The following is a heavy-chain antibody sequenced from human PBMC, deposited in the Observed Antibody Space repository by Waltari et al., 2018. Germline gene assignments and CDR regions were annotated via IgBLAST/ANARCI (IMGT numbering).Heavy chain of an antibody. CDR3: ASAWFRELLSPFDY. J-gene: IGHJ4*02. Sequence: EVQLVESGGGLVQPGGSLRLSCAASGFTFSSSSLNWVRQAPGKGLEWVSYISSSSSTIYYADSVKGRFTISRDNAKNSLYLQMNSLRAEDTAVYYCASAWFRELLSPFDYWGQGTLVTVSS. CDR1: GFTFSSSS. CDR2: ISSSSSTI. D-gene: IGHD3-10*01. V-gene: IGHV3-48*04.